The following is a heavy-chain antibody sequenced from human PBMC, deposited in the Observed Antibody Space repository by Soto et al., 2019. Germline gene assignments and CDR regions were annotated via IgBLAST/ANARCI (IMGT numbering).Heavy chain of an antibody. D-gene: IGHD3-3*01. J-gene: IGHJ5*02. V-gene: IGHV1-69*13. CDR3: AMGPLRFLEWSRGYNWFDP. CDR1: GGTFSSYA. Sequence: SVKVSCKASGGTFSSYAISWVRQAPGQGLEWMGGIIPIFGTANYAQKFQGRVTITADESTSTAYMELSSLRSEDTAVYYCAMGPLRFLEWSRGYNWFDPWGQGTLVTVSS. CDR2: IIPIFGTA.